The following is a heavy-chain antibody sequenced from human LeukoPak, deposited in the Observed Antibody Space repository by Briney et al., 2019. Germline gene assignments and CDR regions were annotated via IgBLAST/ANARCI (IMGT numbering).Heavy chain of an antibody. Sequence: GGSLRLSCAASGFTFSSYAMHWVRQAPGKGLEYVSAISSNGGSTYYANSVKGRFTISRDNSKNTLYLQMGSLRAEDMAVYYCARRSSWQTDFDYWGQGTLVTVS. V-gene: IGHV3-64*01. D-gene: IGHD6-13*01. CDR3: ARRSSWQTDFDY. CDR1: GFTFSSYA. J-gene: IGHJ4*02. CDR2: ISSNGGST.